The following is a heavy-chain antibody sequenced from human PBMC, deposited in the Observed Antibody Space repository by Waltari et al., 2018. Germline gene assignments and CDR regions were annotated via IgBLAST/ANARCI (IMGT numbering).Heavy chain of an antibody. CDR1: GYRFISYW. J-gene: IGHJ6*02. D-gene: IGHD7-27*01. Sequence: EVQLVQSGAEVKKPGESLKISCKGSGYRFISYWIGWVRQKPGKGLEWSGIRYTGDSDTRYSPSFQGQGTISADKSISTAYLQWSSLKASDTAMYYCATNLGNYYYNGMDVWGQGTTVTVSS. V-gene: IGHV5-51*01. CDR2: RYTGDSDT. CDR3: ATNLGNYYYNGMDV.